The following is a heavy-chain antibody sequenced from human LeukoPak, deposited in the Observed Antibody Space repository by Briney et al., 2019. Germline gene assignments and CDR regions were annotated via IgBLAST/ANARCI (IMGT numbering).Heavy chain of an antibody. D-gene: IGHD5-18*01. J-gene: IGHJ4*02. CDR1: GDSISSFR. CDR2: IDYSGST. V-gene: IGHV4-59*08. Sequence: SETLSLTCIVSGDSISSFRWSWIRQPPGKGLEWIGYIDYSGSTNYNPSLKSRVTISVDTSKNQFSLRLTSVTAADTAVYYCATESWIQGEDYWGQGTLVTVSS. CDR3: ATESWIQGEDY.